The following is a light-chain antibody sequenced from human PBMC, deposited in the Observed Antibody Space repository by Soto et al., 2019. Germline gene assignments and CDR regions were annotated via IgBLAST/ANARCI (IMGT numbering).Light chain of an antibody. CDR3: QQYNNWPPYT. J-gene: IGKJ2*01. Sequence: EIVMTQSPATLSVSPGERATLSCRASQSVSSNLAWYQQKHGQAPKLLIYGASTRATGIPARFSGSGSGTEFTLTISSLQYEDFSVYYCQQYNNWPPYTFGQGTKLEIK. CDR2: GAS. V-gene: IGKV3-15*01. CDR1: QSVSSN.